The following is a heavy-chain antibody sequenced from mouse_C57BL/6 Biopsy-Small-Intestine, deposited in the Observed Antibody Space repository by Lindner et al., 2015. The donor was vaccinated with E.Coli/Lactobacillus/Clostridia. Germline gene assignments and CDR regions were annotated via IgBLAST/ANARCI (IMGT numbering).Heavy chain of an antibody. Sequence: VQLQESGAELVRPGTSVKVSCKASGYAFTNYLIEWVKQRPGQGLEWIGVINPGSGGTNYSEKFKGKATLTADKSSSTAYMQLSSLTSEDSAVYFCARKKANWGYAMDYWGQGTSVTVSS. J-gene: IGHJ4*01. CDR3: ARKKANWGYAMDY. V-gene: IGHV1-54*01. CDR2: INPGSGGT. D-gene: IGHD4-1*01. CDR1: GYAFTNYL.